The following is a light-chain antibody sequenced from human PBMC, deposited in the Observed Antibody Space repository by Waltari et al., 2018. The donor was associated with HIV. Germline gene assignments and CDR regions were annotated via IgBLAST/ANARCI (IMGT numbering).Light chain of an antibody. J-gene: IGLJ2*01. CDR3: QTWDTTTVV. CDR2: QDT. V-gene: IGLV3-1*01. Sequence: SYQLTQPPSVSVSPDQTASITCSGDKLGVGYVCWYQQKPGQSPVLVIYQDTKRPSGIPERFSGSNSGNTATLTISGTQAMDEADYYCQTWDTTTVVFGGGTKLTVL. CDR1: KLGVGY.